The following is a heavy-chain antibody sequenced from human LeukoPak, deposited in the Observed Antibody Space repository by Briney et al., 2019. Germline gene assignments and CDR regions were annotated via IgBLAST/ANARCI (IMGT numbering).Heavy chain of an antibody. J-gene: IGHJ4*02. CDR2: LYNSGST. CDR1: GGSISSYY. Sequence: PSETLSLTCTVSGGSISSYYWSWIRQPPGKGLEWIGYLYNSGSTNYNPSLKSRVTISVHTSKNQFSLKLSSVTAADTAVYYCARDRRTGTTFSFDYWGQGTLVTVSS. D-gene: IGHD1-7*01. CDR3: ARDRRTGTTFSFDY. V-gene: IGHV4-4*08.